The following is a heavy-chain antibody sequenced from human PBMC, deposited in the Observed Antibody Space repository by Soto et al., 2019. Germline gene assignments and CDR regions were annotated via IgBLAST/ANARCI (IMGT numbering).Heavy chain of an antibody. CDR1: GFTFSSYA. V-gene: IGHV3-23*01. D-gene: IGHD3-22*01. CDR2: ISGSGGST. Sequence: GGSLRLSCAASGFTFSSYAMSWVRQSPGKGLEWVSAISGSGGSTYYADSVKGRFTISRDNSKNTLYLQMNSLRSEDTAVYYCAKGRWYYDSSGYYYYWGQGTLVTVSS. CDR3: AKGRWYYDSSGYYYY. J-gene: IGHJ4*02.